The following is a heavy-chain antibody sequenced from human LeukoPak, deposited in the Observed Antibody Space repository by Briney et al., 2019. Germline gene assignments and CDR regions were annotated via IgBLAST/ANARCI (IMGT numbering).Heavy chain of an antibody. CDR2: IYSGGST. D-gene: IGHD3-9*01. V-gene: IGHV3-53*01. CDR3: ARVLRYFDWLSHYYYGMDV. CDR1: GFTVSSNY. J-gene: IGHJ6*02. Sequence: QPGGSLRLSCAASGFTVSSNYMSWVHQAPGKGLEWVSVIYSGGSTYYADSVKGRFTISRDNSKNTLYLQMNSLRAEDTAVYYCARVLRYFDWLSHYYYGMDVWGQGTTVTVSS.